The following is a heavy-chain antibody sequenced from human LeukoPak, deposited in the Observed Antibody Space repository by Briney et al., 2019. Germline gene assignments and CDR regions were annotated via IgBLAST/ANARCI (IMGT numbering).Heavy chain of an antibody. V-gene: IGHV1-18*01. Sequence: ASVKVSCKASGYTFTNYGITWVRQAPGQGLEWMGWISASNGNTKSAQKVQARVTMTTDITTSTAYMELRSLRSDDTAVYYCARDSIVLMVYAIVSGSYYMDVWGKGTTVTVSS. D-gene: IGHD2-8*01. CDR2: ISASNGNT. CDR1: GYTFTNYG. J-gene: IGHJ6*03. CDR3: ARDSIVLMVYAIVSGSYYMDV.